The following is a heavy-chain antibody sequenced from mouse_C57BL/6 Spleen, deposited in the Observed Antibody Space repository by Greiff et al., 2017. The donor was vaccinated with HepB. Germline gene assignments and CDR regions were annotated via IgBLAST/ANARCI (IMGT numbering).Heavy chain of an antibody. CDR1: GFTFSDYG. J-gene: IGHJ3*01. V-gene: IGHV5-17*01. D-gene: IGHD2-2*01. CDR2: ISSGSSTI. CDR3: ARPSGDDEAWFAY. Sequence: EVNLVESGGGLVKPGGSLKLSCAASGFTFSDYGMHWVRQAPEKGLEWVAYISSGSSTIYYADTVKGRFTISRDNAKNTLFLQMTILRSEDTAMYYCARPSGDDEAWFAYWGQGTLVTVSA.